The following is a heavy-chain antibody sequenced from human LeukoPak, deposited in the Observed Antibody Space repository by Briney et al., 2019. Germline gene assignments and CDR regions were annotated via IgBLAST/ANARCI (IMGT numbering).Heavy chain of an antibody. Sequence: SETLSLTCAVYGGSFSGYYWSWIRQPPGKGLEWIGEINHSGSTNYNPSLKSRVTISVDTSKNQFSLKLSSVTAADTAVYYCARGYGDYDPALYYYYYMDVWGKGTTVTVSS. J-gene: IGHJ6*03. V-gene: IGHV4-34*01. CDR1: GGSFSGYY. CDR2: INHSGST. D-gene: IGHD4-17*01. CDR3: ARGYGDYDPALYYYYYMDV.